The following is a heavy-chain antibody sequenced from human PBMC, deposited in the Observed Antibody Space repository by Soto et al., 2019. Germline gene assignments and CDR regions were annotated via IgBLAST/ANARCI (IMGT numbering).Heavy chain of an antibody. V-gene: IGHV4-39*01. Sequence: QLQLQESGPGLVKPSETLSLTCSVSDDSINSDKYYWGWIRQPPGKGLEWIGSTYYRGNAYYNPSLQTRVTISLDKSKSQFLLKLNSVTAADSAVYFCARLEGLATISYYFDFWGPGALVTVSS. CDR2: TYYRGNA. J-gene: IGHJ4*02. D-gene: IGHD3-9*01. CDR1: DDSINSDKYY. CDR3: ARLEGLATISYYFDF.